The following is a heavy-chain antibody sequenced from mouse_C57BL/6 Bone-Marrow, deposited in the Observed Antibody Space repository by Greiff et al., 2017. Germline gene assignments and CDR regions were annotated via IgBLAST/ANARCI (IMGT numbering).Heavy chain of an antibody. CDR1: GFSLSTSGMG. J-gene: IGHJ1*03. Sequence: VKLMESGPGILQSSQTLSLTCSFSGFSLSTSGMGVSWIRQPSGKGLEWLAHIYWDDDKRYNPSLKSRLTISKDTSRNQVFLKITSVDTADTATYYCARRPYDYDERWYFDVWGTGTTVTVSS. CDR3: ARRPYDYDERWYFDV. D-gene: IGHD2-4*01. V-gene: IGHV8-12*01. CDR2: IYWDDDK.